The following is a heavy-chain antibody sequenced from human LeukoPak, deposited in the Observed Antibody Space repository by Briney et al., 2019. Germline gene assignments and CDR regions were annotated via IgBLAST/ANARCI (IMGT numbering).Heavy chain of an antibody. J-gene: IGHJ6*03. V-gene: IGHV4-61*02. CDR2: IYTSGST. Sequence: PSETLSLPCTVSGGSISSGSYYWSWIRQPAGKGLEWIGRIYTSGSTNYNPSLKSRVTISVDTSRNQFSLKLSSVTAADTAVYYCAREDGYYGSGSYYRTGIYYYYYYMDVWGKGTTVTISS. CDR3: AREDGYYGSGSYYRTGIYYYYYYMDV. CDR1: GGSISSGSYY. D-gene: IGHD3-10*01.